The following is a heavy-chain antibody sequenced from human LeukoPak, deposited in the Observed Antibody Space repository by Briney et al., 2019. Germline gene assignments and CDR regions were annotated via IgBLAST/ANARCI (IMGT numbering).Heavy chain of an antibody. D-gene: IGHD5-24*01. J-gene: IGHJ4*02. CDR1: GFTFSSYA. V-gene: IGHV3-30*01. CDR2: ISYDGSNK. CDR3: VRVEMATIIPDY. Sequence: GGSLRLSCAASGFTFSSYAMHWVRQAPGKGLEWVAVISYDGSNKYYADSVKGRFTISRDNSKNTLYLQTDSLRAEDTAVYYCVRVEMATIIPDYWGQGTLVTVSS.